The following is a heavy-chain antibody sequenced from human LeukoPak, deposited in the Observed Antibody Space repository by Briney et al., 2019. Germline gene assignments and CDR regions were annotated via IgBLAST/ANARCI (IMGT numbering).Heavy chain of an antibody. Sequence: GGSLRLSCAASGFTFPNYDMTWVRQAPGKGLEWVSTISDSGHDTSYADSVKGRFTISRDNSKNTLYLQMSSLRAEDTALYYCATGEYYFDFWGQRTLVTVSS. V-gene: IGHV3-23*01. CDR3: ATGEYYFDF. CDR1: GFTFPNYD. J-gene: IGHJ4*02. D-gene: IGHD3-16*01. CDR2: ISDSGHDT.